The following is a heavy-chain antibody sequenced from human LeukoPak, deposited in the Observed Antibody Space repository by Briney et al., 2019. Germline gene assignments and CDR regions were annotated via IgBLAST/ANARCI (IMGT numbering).Heavy chain of an antibody. V-gene: IGHV3-21*01. J-gene: IGHJ4*02. CDR2: ISSSSSYI. CDR1: GFTFSSYS. Sequence: GSLRLSCVASGFTFSSYSMNWVRQAPGKGLEWVSSISSSSSYIYYADSVKGRFTISRDNAKNSLYLQMNSLRAEDTAVYYCARDGYKAYYFDYWGQGTLVTVSS. D-gene: IGHD5-24*01. CDR3: ARDGYKAYYFDY.